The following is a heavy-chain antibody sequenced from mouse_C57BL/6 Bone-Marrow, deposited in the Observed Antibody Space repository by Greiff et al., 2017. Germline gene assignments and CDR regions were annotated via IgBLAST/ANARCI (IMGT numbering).Heavy chain of an antibody. V-gene: IGHV1-55*01. CDR1: GYTFTSYW. CDR2: IYPGSGST. Sequence: VQLMESGAELVKPGASVKMSCKASGYTFTSYWITWVKQRPGQGLECIGDIYPGSGSTNYNEKFKSKATLTVDTSSSTAYMQLSSLTSEDSAVYYCARPSYSNDWNFDVWGTGTTVTVSS. CDR3: ARPSYSNDWNFDV. J-gene: IGHJ1*03. D-gene: IGHD2-5*01.